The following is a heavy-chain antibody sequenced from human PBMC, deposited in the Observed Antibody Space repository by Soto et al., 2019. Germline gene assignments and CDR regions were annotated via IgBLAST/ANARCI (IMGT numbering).Heavy chain of an antibody. CDR3: ARDRGFLEWLSYFDY. CDR1: GFTFSDYY. J-gene: IGHJ4*02. Sequence: GGSLRLSCAASGFTFSDYYMSWIRQAPGKGLEWVSYISSSGSTIYCADSVKGRFTISRDNAKKSLYLQMNSLRAEDTAVYYCARDRGFLEWLSYFDYWGQGTLVTVSS. V-gene: IGHV3-11*01. D-gene: IGHD3-3*01. CDR2: ISSSGSTI.